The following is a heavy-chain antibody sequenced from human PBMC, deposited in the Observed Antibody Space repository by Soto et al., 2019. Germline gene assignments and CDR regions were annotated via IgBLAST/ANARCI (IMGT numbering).Heavy chain of an antibody. J-gene: IGHJ6*02. CDR1: GGSIRDYF. D-gene: IGHD3-9*01. Sequence: SETLSLTCSVSGGSIRDYFWTWIRQPPGKGLEWIGYISSSGTINYNSSLKSRVTISLDTSRNHFSLKLSSVTAADTAVYFCARDRKLVIPGNYHYYGMDVWGQGTTVTVSS. CDR3: ARDRKLVIPGNYHYYGMDV. CDR2: ISSSGTI. V-gene: IGHV4-59*01.